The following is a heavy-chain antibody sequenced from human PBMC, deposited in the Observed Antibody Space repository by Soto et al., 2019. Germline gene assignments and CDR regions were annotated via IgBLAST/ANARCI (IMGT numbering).Heavy chain of an antibody. CDR3: AKEVYCGGDCYAYFDY. D-gene: IGHD2-21*02. V-gene: IGHV3-23*01. Sequence: PGGSLRLSCAASGFTFSSYAMSWVRQAPGKGLEWVSAISGSGGSTYYADSVKGRFTISRDNSKNTLYLQMNSLRAEDTAVYYCAKEVYCGGDCYAYFDYWGQGTLVTVSS. CDR2: ISGSGGST. CDR1: GFTFSSYA. J-gene: IGHJ4*02.